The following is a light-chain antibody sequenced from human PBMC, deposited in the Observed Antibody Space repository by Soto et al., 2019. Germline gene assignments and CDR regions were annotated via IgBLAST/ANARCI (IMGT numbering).Light chain of an antibody. CDR1: SSDIGAYNY. CDR2: EVS. J-gene: IGLJ2*01. Sequence: QSALTQPASVSGSPGQSITISCTGTSSDIGAYNYVSWYQQHPGKAPKLMIYEVSNRPSGVSDRFSGSKSGNTASLTISGLQAEDEADFYCSSYTTSSTVLFGGGTKVTVL. V-gene: IGLV2-14*01. CDR3: SSYTTSSTVL.